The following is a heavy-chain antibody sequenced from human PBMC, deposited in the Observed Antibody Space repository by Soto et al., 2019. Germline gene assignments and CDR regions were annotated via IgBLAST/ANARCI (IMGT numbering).Heavy chain of an antibody. V-gene: IGHV1-69*06. Sequence: QVQLVQSGAEVKKPGSSVKVSCKASGGTFSTNPISWVRQAPGQELEWMGGTGSGTGPGNHGQKFQGRLTITVDKSTSTVYMELSSLSSEDTAVYYCARRDSGGFYRYFDSWGQETLVTVSS. J-gene: IGHJ4*02. CDR2: TGSGTGPG. CDR3: ARRDSGGFYRYFDS. D-gene: IGHD2-15*01. CDR1: GGTFSTNP.